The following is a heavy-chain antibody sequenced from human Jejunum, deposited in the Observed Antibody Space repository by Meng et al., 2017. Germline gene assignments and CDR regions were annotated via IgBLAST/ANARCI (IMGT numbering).Heavy chain of an antibody. J-gene: IGHJ1*01. CDR3: ARATAGNSEYFQN. V-gene: IGHV4-31*03. CDR1: GGSMNSAGHY. CDR2: IHYSGGT. D-gene: IGHD4-23*01. Sequence: QLQSKESGPGLVKPPQTPSLTCTVSGGSMNSAGHYWSWIRQDPGKGLEWIGYIHYSGGTYYNPSLKSRVTISVDTSKNQFSLKLNSVSAADTAVYYCARATAGNSEYFQNWGQGTLVTVSS.